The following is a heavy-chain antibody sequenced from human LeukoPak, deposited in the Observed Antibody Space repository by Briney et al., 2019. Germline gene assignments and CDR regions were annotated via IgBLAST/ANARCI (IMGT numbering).Heavy chain of an antibody. J-gene: IGHJ3*02. D-gene: IGHD3-22*01. V-gene: IGHV4-39*07. CDR3: ARVLPQPYYYDSSGYYYDAFDM. Sequence: SETLSLTCTVSGGSISSSSYYWGWIRQPPGKGLEWIGSIYYSGSTYYNPSLKSRVTISVDTSKNQFSLKLSSVAAADTAVYNCARVLPQPYYYDSSGYYYDAFDMWGQGTMVTVSS. CDR1: GGSISSSSYY. CDR2: IYYSGST.